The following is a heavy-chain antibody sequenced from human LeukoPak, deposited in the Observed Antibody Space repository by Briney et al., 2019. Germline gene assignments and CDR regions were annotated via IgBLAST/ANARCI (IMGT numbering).Heavy chain of an antibody. J-gene: IGHJ4*02. CDR2: IYYSGST. D-gene: IGHD3-10*01. Sequence: SETLSLTCTVSGGSISSYYWSWIRQPPGKGLEWIGYIYYSGSTNYNPSLTSRVTISVDTSKNQFSLKLSSVTAADTAVYYCARDSFAPYYYGSGSYLPLDYWGQGTLVTVSS. CDR1: GGSISSYY. V-gene: IGHV4-59*01. CDR3: ARDSFAPYYYGSGSYLPLDY.